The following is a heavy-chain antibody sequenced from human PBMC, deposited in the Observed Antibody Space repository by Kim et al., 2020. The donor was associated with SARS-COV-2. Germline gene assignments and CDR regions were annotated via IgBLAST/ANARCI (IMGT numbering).Heavy chain of an antibody. J-gene: IGHJ6*02. CDR1: GFTFSSYS. D-gene: IGHD6-13*01. Sequence: GGSLRLSCAASGFTFSSYSMNWVRQAPGKGLEWVSSISSSSSYIYYADSVKGRFTISRDNAKNSLYLQMNSLRAEDTAVYYCARVMLAAELITEGMYYYGMDVWGQGTTVTVSS. V-gene: IGHV3-21*01. CDR2: ISSSSSYI. CDR3: ARVMLAAELITEGMYYYGMDV.